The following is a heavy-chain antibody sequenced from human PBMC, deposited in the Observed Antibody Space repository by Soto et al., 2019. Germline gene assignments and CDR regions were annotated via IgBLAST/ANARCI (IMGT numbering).Heavy chain of an antibody. Sequence: PGGSLRLSGAASGFSFSGYALTLVRRAPGKGLEWVASISGGGGSAYYADSVKGRFSIPRDNSNRMVYLQMGSLTAGDTAVYYCAKTETFNGYYNAFDYWGQGTRVTVSS. V-gene: IGHV3-23*01. J-gene: IGHJ4*02. CDR1: GFSFSGYA. CDR2: ISGGGGSA. CDR3: AKTETFNGYYNAFDY. D-gene: IGHD3-9*01.